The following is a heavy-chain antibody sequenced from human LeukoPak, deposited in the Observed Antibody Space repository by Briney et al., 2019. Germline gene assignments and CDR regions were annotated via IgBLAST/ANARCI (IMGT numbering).Heavy chain of an antibody. CDR3: ARDPYRDAPDYFDY. Sequence: GGSLRLSCAASGFTFSRYAMHWVRQAPGKGLEWVAVISDDGTFTLYGDSVRGRFTIPRDSSKNTLYLQMNSLRLEDTAVYYCARDPYRDAPDYFDYWGQGTLVTVSS. CDR2: ISDDGTFT. CDR1: GFTFSRYA. V-gene: IGHV3-30-3*01. J-gene: IGHJ4*02.